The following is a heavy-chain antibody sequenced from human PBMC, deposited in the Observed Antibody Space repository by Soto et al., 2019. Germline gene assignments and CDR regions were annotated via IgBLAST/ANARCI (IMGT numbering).Heavy chain of an antibody. J-gene: IGHJ4*02. Sequence: SVKVSCKASGRTLNNYAINWVRQAPGQGLEWMGGILPVSAAPDYAQKFQGRVSITADHSTSTVYMELPRLKSDDTAVYFCATDSNYDVSNSFWGQGTLVTVSS. CDR3: ATDSNYDVSNSF. V-gene: IGHV1-69*01. D-gene: IGHD3-3*01. CDR1: GRTLNNYA. CDR2: ILPVSAAP.